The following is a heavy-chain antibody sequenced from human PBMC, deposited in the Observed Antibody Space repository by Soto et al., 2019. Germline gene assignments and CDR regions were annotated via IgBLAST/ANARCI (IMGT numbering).Heavy chain of an antibody. CDR2: IIPIFGTA. J-gene: IGHJ6*02. D-gene: IGHD6-6*01. Sequence: ASVKVSCKASGGTFSSYAISWVRQAPGQGLEWMGGIIPIFGTANYAQKFQGRVTITADKSTSTAYMELSSLRSEDTAVYYCARGSSSSELPYYYGMDVWGQGTTVTVSS. V-gene: IGHV1-69*06. CDR3: ARGSSSSELPYYYGMDV. CDR1: GGTFSSYA.